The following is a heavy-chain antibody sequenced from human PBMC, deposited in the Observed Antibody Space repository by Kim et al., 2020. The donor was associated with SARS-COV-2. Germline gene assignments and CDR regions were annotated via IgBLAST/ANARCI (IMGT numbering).Heavy chain of an antibody. CDR3: ARVAPEGWFDP. J-gene: IGHJ5*02. Sequence: SVKVSCKASGGTFSSYAITWVRQAPGQGLEWMGRIFPILGVANSAQRFQGRVTTTADKSTSTAYMELSSLRSEDTAVYYCARVAPEGWFDPWGQGTLVTVSS. CDR1: GGTFSSYA. V-gene: IGHV1-69*04. CDR2: IFPILGVA.